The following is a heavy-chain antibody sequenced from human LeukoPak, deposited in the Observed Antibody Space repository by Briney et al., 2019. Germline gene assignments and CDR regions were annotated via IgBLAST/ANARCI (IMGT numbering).Heavy chain of an antibody. Sequence: GGSLRLSCEASGLTFSNHGMSWVRQAPGKGLQWAPAITGDGTTTYYADSVKGRFTISRDNSKNMLYLQMSSLRAEDTAVYYCAKMDGYFEYWGQGALVPVSS. J-gene: IGHJ4*02. CDR1: GLTFSNHG. CDR2: ITGDGTTT. CDR3: AKMDGYFEY. D-gene: IGHD3/OR15-3a*01. V-gene: IGHV3-23*01.